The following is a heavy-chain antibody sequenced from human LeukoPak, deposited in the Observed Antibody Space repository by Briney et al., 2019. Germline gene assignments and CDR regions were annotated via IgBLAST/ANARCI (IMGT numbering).Heavy chain of an antibody. Sequence: PGGSLRLSCAASGFTFSTYVMHWVRQAPGKGLEWVAVISYDGSNKHYADSVKGRFIISRDNSKDTLYLQMNSLRAEDTAVYYCARGTYGLGSYYYYFYGMDVWGQGTTVTVSS. CDR3: ARGTYGLGSYYYYFYGMDV. CDR2: ISYDGSNK. J-gene: IGHJ6*02. CDR1: GFTFSTYV. V-gene: IGHV3-30*04. D-gene: IGHD3-10*01.